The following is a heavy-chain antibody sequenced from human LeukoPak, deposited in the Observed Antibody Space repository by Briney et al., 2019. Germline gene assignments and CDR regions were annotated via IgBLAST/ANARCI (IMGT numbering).Heavy chain of an antibody. D-gene: IGHD3-10*01. CDR2: MNPNSGNT. V-gene: IGHV1-8*01. Sequence: ASVKVSCKASGYTFTSYDINWVRQASGQGLEWMGWMNPNSGNTGYAQKFQGRVTMTRNPSISTAYMELSSLRSEDTAVYYCARESGLYGSGSRYWGQGTLVTVSS. CDR1: GYTFTSYD. CDR3: ARESGLYGSGSRY. J-gene: IGHJ4*02.